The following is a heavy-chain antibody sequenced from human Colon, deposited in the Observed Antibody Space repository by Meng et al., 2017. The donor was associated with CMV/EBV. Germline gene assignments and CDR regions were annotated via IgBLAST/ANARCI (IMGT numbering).Heavy chain of an antibody. J-gene: IGHJ3*02. Sequence: SETLSLTCTVSGGSTSSSNYYWGWIRQPPGKGLEWIASIYYSGTTYYHPSLMSRVTISVDTSTNQFSLKVSSVTAADTAVYYCARSRWGPRHDAFDIWGQGTMVTVSS. V-gene: IGHV4-39*01. CDR2: IYYSGTT. D-gene: IGHD3-16*01. CDR1: GGSTSSSNYY. CDR3: ARSRWGPRHDAFDI.